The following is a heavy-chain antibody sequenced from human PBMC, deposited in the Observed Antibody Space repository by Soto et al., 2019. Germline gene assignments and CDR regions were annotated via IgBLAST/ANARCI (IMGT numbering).Heavy chain of an antibody. CDR2: MNPNSGNT. J-gene: IGHJ4*02. D-gene: IGHD3-3*01. Sequence: QVQLVQSGAEVKKPGASVKVSCKASGYTFTSYDINWVRQATGQGLEWMGWMNPNSGNTGYAQKLQGRVTMTRHTSISTAYMGLSSLRSEDTAVYYCARGSDAFWSGYCDYWGQGTLVTVSS. CDR3: ARGSDAFWSGYCDY. V-gene: IGHV1-8*01. CDR1: GYTFTSYD.